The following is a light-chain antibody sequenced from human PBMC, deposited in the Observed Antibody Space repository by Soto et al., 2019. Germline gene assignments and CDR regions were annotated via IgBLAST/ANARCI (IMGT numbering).Light chain of an antibody. CDR3: AAWDDSLNGLV. Sequence: QLVLTQPPSASGTPGQRVTISCSGSSSTIGSNSVNWYQQLPGTAPNLLMYSDNQRPSGVPDRFSGSKSGTSASLAISGLQSDDEANYYCAAWDDSLNGLVFVGGTTLTVL. CDR2: SDN. CDR1: SSTIGSNS. J-gene: IGLJ3*02. V-gene: IGLV1-44*01.